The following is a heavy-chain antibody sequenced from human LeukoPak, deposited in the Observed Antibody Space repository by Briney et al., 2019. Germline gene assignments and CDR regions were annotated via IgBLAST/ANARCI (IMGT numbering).Heavy chain of an antibody. J-gene: IGHJ4*02. CDR3: ARLGYCSSTSCFDY. Sequence: ASVKVSSKASGYTFTGYYIHWVRQAPGQGLEWMGWLNPNSGGTNYAQKFQGRVTMTRDTSISTAYMELSRLRSDDTAVYYCARLGYCSSTSCFDYWGQGTLVTVSS. V-gene: IGHV1-2*02. CDR2: LNPNSGGT. CDR1: GYTFTGYY. D-gene: IGHD2-2*01.